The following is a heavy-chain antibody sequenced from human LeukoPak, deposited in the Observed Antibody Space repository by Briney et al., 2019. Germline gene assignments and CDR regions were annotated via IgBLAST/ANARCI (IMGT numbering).Heavy chain of an antibody. D-gene: IGHD3-10*01. J-gene: IGHJ5*02. CDR3: AKDAVLLWFGELDS. Sequence: GGSLRLPCAASGFTFSNYGMHWVRQAPGKGLEWVAVISYGGSNKYYADSVKGRFTISRDNSKNTLDLQMNSLRPEDTAVYYCAKDAVLLWFGELDSWGQGSLVTVSS. CDR2: ISYGGSNK. CDR1: GFTFSNYG. V-gene: IGHV3-30*18.